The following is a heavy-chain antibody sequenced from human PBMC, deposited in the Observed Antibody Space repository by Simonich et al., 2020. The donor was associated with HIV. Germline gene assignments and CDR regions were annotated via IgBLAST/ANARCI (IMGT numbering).Heavy chain of an antibody. CDR3: ARLTAGGLGEYFQH. CDR1: GGSFSGYY. J-gene: IGHJ1*01. Sequence: QVQLQQWGAGLLKPSETLSLTCAVYGGSFSGYYWSWIRQPPGKGLEWIGEINHSGRTNYNPSLKSRVTISVDTSKNQVSLKLSSVTAADTAVYYCARLTAGGLGEYFQHWGQGTLVTVSS. CDR2: INHSGRT. V-gene: IGHV4-34*01. D-gene: IGHD6-13*01.